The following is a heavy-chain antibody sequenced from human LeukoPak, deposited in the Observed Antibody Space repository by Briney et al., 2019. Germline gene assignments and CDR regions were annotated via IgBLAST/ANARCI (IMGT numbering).Heavy chain of an antibody. Sequence: PSETLSLTCTVSGGSISNYYWSWIRQPAGKGLEWIGRIYTSGSTYYNPSLKTRVTMSVDTSNNQFSLKLSSVTAADTAVYFCARDFREIPGINWFDPWGQGTLVTVSS. CDR1: GGSISNYY. D-gene: IGHD1-26*01. V-gene: IGHV4-4*07. CDR3: ARDFREIPGINWFDP. CDR2: IYTSGST. J-gene: IGHJ5*02.